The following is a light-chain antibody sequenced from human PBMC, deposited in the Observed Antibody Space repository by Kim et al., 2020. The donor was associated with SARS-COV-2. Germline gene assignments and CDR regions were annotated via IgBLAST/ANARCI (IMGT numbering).Light chain of an antibody. Sequence: PGKTARITGAENSIGLQSVHWDQQKPGQSPVLVIYYDTDRPSGIPERFSGSNSGNTATLTISRVEAGDEADYYCQVWDTRSDHPIFGGGTQLTVL. CDR1: SIGLQS. CDR3: QVWDTRSDHPI. CDR2: YDT. V-gene: IGLV3-21*04. J-gene: IGLJ2*01.